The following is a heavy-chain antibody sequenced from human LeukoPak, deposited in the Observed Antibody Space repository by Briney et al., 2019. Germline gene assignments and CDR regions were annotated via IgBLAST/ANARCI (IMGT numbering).Heavy chain of an antibody. CDR1: GFTFTSYA. D-gene: IGHD3-22*01. J-gene: IGHJ3*02. CDR2: ISGSGGST. CDR3: AKDRFYDTTTTGAFDI. Sequence: GGSLRLSCAASGFTFTSYAMSWVRQAPGRGLEWISAISGSGGSTYYADSVKGRFTISRDNSKNTLYLQMNSLRAEDTAVYYCAKDRFYDTTTTGAFDIWGQGTMVTVSS. V-gene: IGHV3-23*01.